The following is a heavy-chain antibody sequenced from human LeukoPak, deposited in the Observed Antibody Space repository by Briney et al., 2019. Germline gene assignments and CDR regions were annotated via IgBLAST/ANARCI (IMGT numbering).Heavy chain of an antibody. CDR1: GYTLTELS. CDR3: ARDNGGTAMAYYYYYYMDV. D-gene: IGHD5-18*01. J-gene: IGHJ6*03. V-gene: IGHV1-24*01. Sequence: VASVKVSCKVSGYTLTELSIHWVRQAPGKGLEWMRGFDPEDGKTIYAQKFQGRVTMTRNTSISTAYMELSSLRSEDTAVYYCARDNGGTAMAYYYYYYMDVWGKGTTVTISS. CDR2: FDPEDGKT.